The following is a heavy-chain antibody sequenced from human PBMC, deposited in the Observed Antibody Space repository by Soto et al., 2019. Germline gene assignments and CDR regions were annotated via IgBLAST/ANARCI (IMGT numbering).Heavy chain of an antibody. CDR3: TRDWWQLSLGSTGYYYYGMDV. J-gene: IGHJ6*02. CDR2: IRSKAYGGTT. Sequence: GGSLRLSCTASGFTFGDYAMSWFRQAPGKGLEWVGFIRSKAYGGTTEYAASVKGRFTISRDDSKSIAYLQMNSLKTEDTAVYYCTRDWWQLSLGSTGYYYYGMDVWGQGTTVTVSS. D-gene: IGHD2-15*01. CDR1: GFTFGDYA. V-gene: IGHV3-49*03.